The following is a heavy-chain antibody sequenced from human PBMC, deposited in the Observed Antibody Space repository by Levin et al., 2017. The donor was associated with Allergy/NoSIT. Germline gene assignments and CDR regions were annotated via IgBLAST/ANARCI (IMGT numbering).Heavy chain of an antibody. J-gene: IGHJ2*01. Sequence: SQTLSLTCTVSFSSLRTSPSSFFFLLPSPQKGLEWIGSVYYSGGTSHNPSLTSRLSISIDTSRNQFSLNLNSVTAADTAVYYCAAAPIQLWSRYWFFDLWGRGTLVTVSS. CDR1: FSSLRTSPSS. V-gene: IGHV4-39*01. CDR2: VYYSGGT. D-gene: IGHD3-10*01. CDR3: AAAPIQLWSRYWFFDL.